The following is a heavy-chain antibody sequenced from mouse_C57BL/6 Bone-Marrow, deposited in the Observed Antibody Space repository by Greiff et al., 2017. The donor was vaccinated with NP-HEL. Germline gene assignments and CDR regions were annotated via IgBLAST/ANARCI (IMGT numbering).Heavy chain of an antibody. J-gene: IGHJ3*01. CDR2: IYPGSGNT. CDR1: GYTFTDYY. V-gene: IGHV1-76*01. D-gene: IGHD2-1*01. CDR3: ARGDGNYWFAY. Sequence: VQLQQSGAELVRPGASVKLSCKASGYTFTDYYINWVKQRPGQGLEWIARIYPGSGNTYYNEKFKGKATLTAEKSSSTAYMQRSSLTSEDSAVYFCARGDGNYWFAYWGQGTLVTVSA.